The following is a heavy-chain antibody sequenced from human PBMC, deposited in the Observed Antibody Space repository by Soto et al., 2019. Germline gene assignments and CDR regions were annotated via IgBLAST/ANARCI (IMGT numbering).Heavy chain of an antibody. CDR3: ARGYTIFGVVPTPMDV. D-gene: IGHD3-3*01. CDR2: IGTAGDT. CDR1: GFTFSSYD. J-gene: IGHJ6*02. V-gene: IGHV3-13*01. Sequence: GGSLRLSCAASGFTFSSYDMHWVRQATGKGLEWVSAIGTAGDTYYPGSVKGRFTISRENAKNSLYLQMNSLRAGDTAVYYCARGYTIFGVVPTPMDVWGQGTTVTVSS.